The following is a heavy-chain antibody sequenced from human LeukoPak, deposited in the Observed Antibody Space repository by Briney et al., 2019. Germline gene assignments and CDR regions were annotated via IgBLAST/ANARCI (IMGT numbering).Heavy chain of an antibody. Sequence: PSETLSLTCTVSGGSISSSSYCWGWIRQPPGKGLEWIGSVCYSGSTYYNPSLKSRVTISVDTSKNQFSLKLSSVTAADTAVYYCARQYSGDSRSPFFDYWGQGTLVTVSS. CDR2: VCYSGST. CDR1: GGSISSSSYC. D-gene: IGHD5-18*01. CDR3: ARQYSGDSRSPFFDY. V-gene: IGHV4-39*01. J-gene: IGHJ4*02.